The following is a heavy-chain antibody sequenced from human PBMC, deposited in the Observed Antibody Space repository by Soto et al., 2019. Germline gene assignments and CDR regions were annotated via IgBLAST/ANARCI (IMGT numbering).Heavy chain of an antibody. CDR1: GGSFSGYY. D-gene: IGHD3-10*01. Sequence: QVQLQQWGARLLKPSETLSLTCAVYGGSFSGYYWSWIRQPPGKGLEWIGEINHSGSTNYNPSLKSRVTISVDTSKNQFSLKLSSVTAADTAVYYCARGPYGSGSYYKNWFDPWGQGTLVTVSS. CDR3: ARGPYGSGSYYKNWFDP. V-gene: IGHV4-34*01. CDR2: INHSGST. J-gene: IGHJ5*02.